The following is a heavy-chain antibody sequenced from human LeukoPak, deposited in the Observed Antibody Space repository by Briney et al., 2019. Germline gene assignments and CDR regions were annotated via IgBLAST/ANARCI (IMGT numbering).Heavy chain of an antibody. J-gene: IGHJ4*02. CDR3: ARNSNGMSN. CDR2: INSDGRST. Sequence: GGSLRLSCVASGFTFTNYGMMWVRQAPGKGLVWVSYINSDGRSTTYADSVKGRFTISRDNAKNTLYLQMSSLSAEDTAMYYCARNSNGMSNWGQGTLVIVSS. D-gene: IGHD2-8*01. CDR1: GFTFTNYG. V-gene: IGHV3-74*01.